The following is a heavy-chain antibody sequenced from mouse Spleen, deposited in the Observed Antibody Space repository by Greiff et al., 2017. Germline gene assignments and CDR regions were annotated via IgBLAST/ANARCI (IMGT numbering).Heavy chain of an antibody. CDR3: TNQFYYYGSSYGY. Sequence: QVQLQQSGAELVRPGASVTLSCKASGYTFTDYEMHWVKQTPVHGLEWIGAIDPETGGTAYNQKFKGKAILTADKSSSTAYMELRSLTSEDSAVYYCTNQFYYYGSSYGYWGQGTTLTVSS. V-gene: IGHV1-15*01. J-gene: IGHJ2*01. CDR2: IDPETGGT. CDR1: GYTFTDYE. D-gene: IGHD1-1*01.